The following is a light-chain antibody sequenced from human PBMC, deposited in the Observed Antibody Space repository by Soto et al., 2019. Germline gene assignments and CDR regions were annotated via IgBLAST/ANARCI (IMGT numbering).Light chain of an antibody. CDR3: QTWGTGIQV. CDR2: LNSDGSL. J-gene: IGLJ3*02. Sequence: QPVLTQLPSASASLGASVKLTCTLSSGHSSYTIAWHQQQPEKGPRYLMKLNSDGSLSKGDGIPDRFSGSSSGAERYLTISSLQSEDEADYYCQTWGTGIQVFGGGTKLTVL. CDR1: SGHSSYT. V-gene: IGLV4-69*01.